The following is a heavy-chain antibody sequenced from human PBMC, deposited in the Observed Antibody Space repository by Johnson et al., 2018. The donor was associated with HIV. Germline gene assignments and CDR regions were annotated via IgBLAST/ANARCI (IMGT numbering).Heavy chain of an antibody. D-gene: IGHD6-13*01. J-gene: IGHJ3*02. Sequence: VQLVEPGGGVVRPGGSLRLSCVASGFTFDDYAMHWVRQAPGKGLEWVSGISWNSGSIGYADSVKGRFTISRDNAKNSLYLQMNSLRAEDTALYYCAKDRDLAAAGTDAFDIWGQGTMVTVSS. CDR1: GFTFDDYA. CDR2: ISWNSGSI. CDR3: AKDRDLAAAGTDAFDI. V-gene: IGHV3-9*01.